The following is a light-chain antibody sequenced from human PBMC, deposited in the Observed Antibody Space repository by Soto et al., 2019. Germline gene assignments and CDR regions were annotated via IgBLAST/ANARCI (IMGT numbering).Light chain of an antibody. J-gene: IGKJ2*01. CDR1: QSVSSSY. V-gene: IGKV3-20*01. CDR2: GAS. Sequence: EIVLTQSPGTLSLSPGERATLSCRASQSVSSSYLAWYQQKPGQAPRLLIYGASSRATGIPDRFSGSGSGTTFTLTISRLEPDDFSVYYYQQYGSSPRYNFGQGTKLEIK. CDR3: QQYGSSPRYN.